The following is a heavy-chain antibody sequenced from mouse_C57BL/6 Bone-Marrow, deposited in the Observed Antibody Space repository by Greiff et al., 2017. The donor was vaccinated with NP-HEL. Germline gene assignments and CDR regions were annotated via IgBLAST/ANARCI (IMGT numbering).Heavy chain of an antibody. CDR3: AREKAYYYGSSYLYYFDY. D-gene: IGHD1-1*01. V-gene: IGHV1-18*01. Sequence: VQLQQSGPELVKPGASVKIPCKASGYTFTDYNMDWVKQSHGKSLEWIGDINPNNGGTIYNQKFKGKATLTVDKSSSTAYMELRSLTSEDTAVYYCAREKAYYYGSSYLYYFDYWGQGTTLTVSS. CDR1: GYTFTDYN. J-gene: IGHJ2*01. CDR2: INPNNGGT.